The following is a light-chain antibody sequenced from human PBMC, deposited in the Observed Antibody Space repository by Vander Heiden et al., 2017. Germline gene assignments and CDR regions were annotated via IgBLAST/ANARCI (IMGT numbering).Light chain of an antibody. J-gene: IGKJ1*01. V-gene: IGKV3-15*01. CDR3: QQYNNWHPWT. CDR2: DAS. Sequence: EIVLTQSPASLPGSPGERATLSCRASQSVNNNLAWYQQKPGQAPRLLIYDASTRVTGIPGRFSGSGSGTEFTLSISSLQSEDFAVYYCQQYNNWHPWTFGQGTKVEVK. CDR1: QSVNNN.